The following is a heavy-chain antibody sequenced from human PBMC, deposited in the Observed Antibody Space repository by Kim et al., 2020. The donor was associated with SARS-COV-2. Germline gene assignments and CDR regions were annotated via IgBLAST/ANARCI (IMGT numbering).Heavy chain of an antibody. CDR2: ISGIGHST. Sequence: GGSLRLSCAASGFTFSSHTMNWVRQAPGQGLEWVSGISGIGHSTYYADSVKGRFTISRDNSRNTLYLQVNSLRIEGTAVYYCVLPAGDVYNKPFASWGQGTLVTVSS. CDR3: VLPAGDVYNKPFAS. J-gene: IGHJ4*02. V-gene: IGHV3-23*01. CDR1: GFTFSSHT. D-gene: IGHD4-4*01.